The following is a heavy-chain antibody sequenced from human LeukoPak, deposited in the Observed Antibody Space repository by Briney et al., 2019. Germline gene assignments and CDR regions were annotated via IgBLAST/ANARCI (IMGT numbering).Heavy chain of an antibody. CDR1: GYTFTTYY. D-gene: IGHD4-17*01. Sequence: ASVKVSCKASGYTFTTYYMHWVRQAPGQGLEWMGIINPSGGSTSYAQKFQGRVTMTRDTSTSTVYMELGSLRSEDTAVYYCARAYGDIPPYWYFDLWGRGILVTVSS. V-gene: IGHV1-46*03. CDR2: INPSGGST. CDR3: ARAYGDIPPYWYFDL. J-gene: IGHJ2*01.